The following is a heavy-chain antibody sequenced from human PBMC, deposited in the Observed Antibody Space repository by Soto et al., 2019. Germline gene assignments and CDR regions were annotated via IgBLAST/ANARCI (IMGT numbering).Heavy chain of an antibody. CDR2: ISYDGSNK. CDR3: ARSPYYRPSYYYGMDV. CDR1: GFTFSSYA. J-gene: IGHJ6*02. V-gene: IGHV3-30-3*01. Sequence: GGSLRLSCAASGFTFSSYAMHWVRQAPGKGLEWVAVISYDGSNKYYADSVKGRFTISRDNSKNTLYLQMNSLRAEDTAVYYCARSPYYRPSYYYGMDVWGQGTTVTVSS. D-gene: IGHD3-10*01.